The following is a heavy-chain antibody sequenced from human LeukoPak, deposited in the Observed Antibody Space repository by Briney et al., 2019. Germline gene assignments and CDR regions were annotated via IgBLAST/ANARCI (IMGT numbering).Heavy chain of an antibody. V-gene: IGHV4-31*03. CDR1: GGSISSGGYY. CDR2: IYYSGST. D-gene: IGHD6-13*01. J-gene: IGHJ6*02. CDR3: ARDSQSRPEYYYYGMDV. Sequence: PSETLSLTCTVSGGSISSGGYYWSWIRQHPGKGLEWIGYIYYSGSTYYNPSLKSRVTISVDTSKNQFSLKLSSVTAADTAVYYCARDSQSRPEYYYYGMDVWGQGTTVTVSS.